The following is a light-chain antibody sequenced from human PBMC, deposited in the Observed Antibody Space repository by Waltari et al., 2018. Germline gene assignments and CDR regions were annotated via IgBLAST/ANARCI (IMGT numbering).Light chain of an antibody. CDR1: SSDVGGYNY. Sequence: QPPSASGSPGQSVTISCTGTSSDVGGYNYVSWYQQHPGKAPKLMIYEVSKRPSGVPDRFSGSKSGNTASLTVSGLQAEDEADYYCSSYAGSNNWVFGGGTKLTVL. CDR3: SSYAGSNNWV. V-gene: IGLV2-8*01. CDR2: EVS. J-gene: IGLJ2*01.